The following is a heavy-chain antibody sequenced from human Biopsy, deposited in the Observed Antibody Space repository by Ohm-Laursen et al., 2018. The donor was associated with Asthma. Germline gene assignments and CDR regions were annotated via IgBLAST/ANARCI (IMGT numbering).Heavy chain of an antibody. J-gene: IGHJ4*02. Sequence: GTLSLTCYVSGDSMRGSDYSWGWIRQPPGKGLEWIGNVYHSGNTNINPSLQSRVTISVDKSKNQFSLKVNSVTAADTAVYYCAKDERLYYGSDSKYMQPVPLGDWGQGTLVIVSA. CDR2: VYHSGNT. CDR3: AKDERLYYGSDSKYMQPVPLGD. V-gene: IGHV4-39*07. D-gene: IGHD3-10*01. CDR1: GDSMRGSDYS.